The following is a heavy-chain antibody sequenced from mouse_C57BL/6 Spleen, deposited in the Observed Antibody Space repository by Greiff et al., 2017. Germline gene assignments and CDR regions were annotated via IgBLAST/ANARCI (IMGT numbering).Heavy chain of an antibody. CDR1: GYAFSSSW. V-gene: IGHV1-82*01. D-gene: IGHD1-1*01. CDR3: ARGGYYGSTPYAMDY. CDR2: IYPGDGDT. J-gene: IGHJ4*01. Sequence: LQESGPELVKPGDSVKISCKASGYAFSSSWMNWVKQRPGKGLEWIGRIYPGDGDTNYNGKFKGKATLTADKSSSTAYMQLSSLTSEDSAVYFCARGGYYGSTPYAMDYWGQGTSVTVSS.